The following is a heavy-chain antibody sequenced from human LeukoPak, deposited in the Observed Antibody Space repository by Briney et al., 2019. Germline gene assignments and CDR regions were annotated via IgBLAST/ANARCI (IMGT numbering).Heavy chain of an antibody. D-gene: IGHD3-10*01. CDR3: ARTYYYGSGIGFAAFDI. V-gene: IGHV4-59*01. CDR1: GGSISSYY. Sequence: PSETLSLTCTVSGGSISSYYWSWIRQPPGKGLEWIGYIYYSRSTNYNPSLKSRVTISVDTSKNQFSLKLSSVTAADTAVYYCARTYYYGSGIGFAAFDIWGQGTMVTVSS. J-gene: IGHJ3*02. CDR2: IYYSRST.